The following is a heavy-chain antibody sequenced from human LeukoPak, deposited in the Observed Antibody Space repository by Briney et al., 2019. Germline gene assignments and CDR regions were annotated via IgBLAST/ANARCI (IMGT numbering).Heavy chain of an antibody. J-gene: IGHJ4*02. CDR3: ARLGRRKYFDY. CDR1: GYTFTTYG. D-gene: IGHD1-26*01. CDR2: INTNTGNP. V-gene: IGHV7-4-1*02. Sequence: ASVKVSCKASGYTFTTYGMNWVRQAPGQGLEWMGWINTNTGNPTYAQRFTGRFVFSLDTSVSTASLQISSLKSEDTAVYYCARLGRRKYFDYWGQGTLVTVSS.